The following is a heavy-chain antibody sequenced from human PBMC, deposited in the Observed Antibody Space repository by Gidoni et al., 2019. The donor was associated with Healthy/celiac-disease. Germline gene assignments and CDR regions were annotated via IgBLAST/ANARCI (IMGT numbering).Heavy chain of an antibody. Sequence: EVQLVESGGGLVKPGGSLRLSCAASGFTFSSYSMNWVRQAPGKGLEWVSSISSSSRYIYYADSGKGRFTISRDNAKNSLYLQMNSLRAEDTAVYYCARDANYGDAFDIWGQGTMVTVSS. CDR3: ARDANYGDAFDI. V-gene: IGHV3-21*01. J-gene: IGHJ3*02. D-gene: IGHD4-17*01. CDR2: ISSSSRYI. CDR1: GFTFSSYS.